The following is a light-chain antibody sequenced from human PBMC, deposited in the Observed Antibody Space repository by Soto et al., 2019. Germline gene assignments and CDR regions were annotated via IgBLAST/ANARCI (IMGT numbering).Light chain of an antibody. CDR2: DAS. CDR3: LQRSNWLT. V-gene: IGKV3-11*01. Sequence: EIVLTQSPATLSLSPGERATLSCRASQSVSSYLAWYQQKPGQAPRLLIYDASTRATGIPARFSGSGSGTDFTLTISSLEVEDSAVYYCLQRSNWLTFXGGTKVDIK. J-gene: IGKJ4*01. CDR1: QSVSSY.